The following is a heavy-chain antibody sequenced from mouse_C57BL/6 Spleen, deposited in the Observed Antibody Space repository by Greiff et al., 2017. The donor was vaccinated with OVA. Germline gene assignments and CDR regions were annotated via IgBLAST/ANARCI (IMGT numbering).Heavy chain of an antibody. J-gene: IGHJ4*01. CDR1: GFSLTSYG. D-gene: IGHD3-2*02. Sequence: QVQLKESGPGLVQPSQSLSITCPVSGFSLTSYGVHWVRQSPGKGLEWLGVIWSGGSTDYNAAFISRLSISKDNSKSQVFFKMNSLQADDTAIYYCARDSSGLYAMDYWGQGTSVTVSS. CDR2: IWSGGST. CDR3: ARDSSGLYAMDY. V-gene: IGHV2-2*01.